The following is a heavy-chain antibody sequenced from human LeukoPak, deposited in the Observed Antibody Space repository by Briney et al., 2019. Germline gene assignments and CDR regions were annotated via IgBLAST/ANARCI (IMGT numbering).Heavy chain of an antibody. Sequence: SETLSLTCTVSGGSISSSSYYWGWIRQPPGKGLEWIGSTYYSGSTYYNPSLKSRVTISVDTSKNQFSLKLSSVTAADTAVYYCARTNWNYVDYWGQGTLVTVSS. CDR1: GGSISSSSYY. CDR2: TYYSGST. D-gene: IGHD1-20*01. V-gene: IGHV4-39*07. CDR3: ARTNWNYVDY. J-gene: IGHJ4*02.